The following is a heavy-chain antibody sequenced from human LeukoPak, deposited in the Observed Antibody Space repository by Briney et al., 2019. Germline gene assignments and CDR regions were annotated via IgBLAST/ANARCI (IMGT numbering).Heavy chain of an antibody. D-gene: IGHD2-21*01. CDR3: AKTISDGYIG. Sequence: GGSLRLSCAASGFTFSTYWMTWVRQAPGKGLEWVANIDQGGSHKYYVDSVKGRFTISRDNAKNSLYLQMNSLRVDDTAVYYCAKTISDGYIGWGQGTLVTVSS. CDR1: GFTFSTYW. J-gene: IGHJ4*02. CDR2: IDQGGSHK. V-gene: IGHV3-7*01.